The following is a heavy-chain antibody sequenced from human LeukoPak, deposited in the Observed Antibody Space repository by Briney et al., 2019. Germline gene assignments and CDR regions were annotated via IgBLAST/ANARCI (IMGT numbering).Heavy chain of an antibody. CDR1: GFTFRHYA. Sequence: GGSLRLYCATSGFTFRHYAMHWLRPAPGKGLEWVAVVSYDGAKIYYADPVKGRFAISRDNANSTLYLQMNNLTSDDTALYYCARARGAYLRYWGQGTLVTVSS. CDR2: VSYDGAKI. D-gene: IGHD3-16*01. J-gene: IGHJ4*02. V-gene: IGHV3-30*09. CDR3: ARARGAYLRY.